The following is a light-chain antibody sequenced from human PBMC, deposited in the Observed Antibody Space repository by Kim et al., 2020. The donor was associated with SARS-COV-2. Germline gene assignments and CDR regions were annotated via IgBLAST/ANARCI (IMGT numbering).Light chain of an antibody. V-gene: IGKV3-15*01. Sequence: SVSPGESATLSCRATQSVSSNLAWYQQKPGQAPRLLIYGASTRATGIPAKFSGSGSGTEFTLTINSLQSEDFAVYYCQQYDSWPTFGGGTKVDIK. J-gene: IGKJ4*01. CDR3: QQYDSWPT. CDR1: QSVSSN. CDR2: GAS.